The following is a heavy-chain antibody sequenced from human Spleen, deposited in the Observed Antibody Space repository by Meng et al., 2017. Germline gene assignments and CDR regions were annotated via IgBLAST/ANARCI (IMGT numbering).Heavy chain of an antibody. CDR3: AKAIGIAVAGVALFDY. J-gene: IGHJ4*02. D-gene: IGHD6-19*01. V-gene: IGHV3-33*06. CDR1: GFTFSRNG. Sequence: GGSLRLSCAASGFTFSRNGMHWVRQASGKGLEWLAVIWFDGSNKYYADSVKGRFTISRDNSKNTLYLQMNSLRAEDTAVYYCAKAIGIAVAGVALFDYWGQGTLVTVSS. CDR2: IWFDGSNK.